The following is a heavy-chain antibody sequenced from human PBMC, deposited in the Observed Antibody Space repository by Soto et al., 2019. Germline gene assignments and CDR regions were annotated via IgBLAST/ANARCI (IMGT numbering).Heavy chain of an antibody. J-gene: IGHJ6*02. CDR2: IYYTGST. CDR3: VSPKRRATGNSLFGDMDV. V-gene: IGHV4-39*01. CDR1: GGSISSSGYF. Sequence: SETLSLTCTVSGGSISSSGYFWGWIRQPPGKGLEWIGNIYYTGSTYYNPSLESRVTISVDTSKNQFSLRLSSVTAADTAVYYCVSPKRRATGNSLFGDMDVWGQGTTVTVSS. D-gene: IGHD3-9*01.